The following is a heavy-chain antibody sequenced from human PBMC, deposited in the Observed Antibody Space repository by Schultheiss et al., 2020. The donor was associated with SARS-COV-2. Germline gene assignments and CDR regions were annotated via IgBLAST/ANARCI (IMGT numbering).Heavy chain of an antibody. CDR3: AREVYCSGGSSCFDP. J-gene: IGHJ5*02. Sequence: GGSLRLSCAASGFTFSSYWMHWVRQAPGKGLVWVSRINSDGSSTSYADSVKGRFTISRDNAKNTLYMQMNSLRAEDTAVYYCAREVYCSGGSSCFDPWGQGTLVTVSS. V-gene: IGHV3-74*01. CDR1: GFTFSSYW. CDR2: INSDGSST. D-gene: IGHD2-15*01.